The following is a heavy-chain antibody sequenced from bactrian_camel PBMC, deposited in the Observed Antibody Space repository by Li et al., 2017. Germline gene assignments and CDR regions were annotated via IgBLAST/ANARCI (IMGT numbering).Heavy chain of an antibody. Sequence: HVQLVESGGGLVQPGGSLRLSCAASGFTFSSYWMYWVRQAPGKGLEWVSTIYTGGGNTYYADSVKGRFTISRDNAMNTVYLQMSSLKTEDTAVYYYATDLGSWLGGSQGTQVTVS. CDR1: GFTFSSYW. J-gene: IGHJ4*01. D-gene: IGHD1*01. V-gene: IGHV3S1*01. CDR2: IYTGGGNT.